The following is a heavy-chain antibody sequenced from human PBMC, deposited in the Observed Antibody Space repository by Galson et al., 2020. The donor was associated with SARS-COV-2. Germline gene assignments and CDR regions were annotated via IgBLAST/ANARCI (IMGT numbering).Heavy chain of an antibody. V-gene: IGHV3-11*06. J-gene: IGHJ1*01. CDR3: ARNGRDCSGGICYGAEYFQY. Sequence: GESLKISCAASGFTFSDYYMSWIRQAPGKGLEWISYISSSGSYTNYADSVKGRFIISRDNAKNSLYLQMNSLRAEDTALYFCARNGRDCSGGICYGAEYFQYWGQGNPVTVSS. CDR1: GFTFSDYY. CDR2: ISSSGSYT. D-gene: IGHD2-15*01.